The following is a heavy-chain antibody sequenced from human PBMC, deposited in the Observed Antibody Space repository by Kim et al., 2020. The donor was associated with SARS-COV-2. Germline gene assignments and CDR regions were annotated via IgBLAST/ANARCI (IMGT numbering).Heavy chain of an antibody. Sequence: GGSLRLSCAASGFTFSTYGMHWVRQAPGKGLEWVALISNDGSNKYYVDSVKGRFIISRDSSKNTLYLQMNSLRPEDTAVYYCVKDLSRAAADGAFDIWG. D-gene: IGHD6-13*01. V-gene: IGHV3-30*18. CDR3: VKDLSRAAADGAFDI. CDR2: ISNDGSNK. CDR1: GFTFSTYG. J-gene: IGHJ3*02.